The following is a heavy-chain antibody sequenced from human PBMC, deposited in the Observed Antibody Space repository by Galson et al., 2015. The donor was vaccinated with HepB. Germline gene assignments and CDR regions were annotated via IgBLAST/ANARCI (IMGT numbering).Heavy chain of an antibody. CDR2: IYYSGST. J-gene: IGHJ2*01. CDR3: ARDSRTTGYFDL. Sequence: LSLTCTVSGGSISSGGYYWSWIRQHPGKGLEWIGYIYYSGSTYYNPSLKSRVTISVDTSKNQFSLKLSSVTAADTAVYYCARDSRTTGYFDLWGRGTLVTVSS. V-gene: IGHV4-31*03. CDR1: GGSISSGGYY. D-gene: IGHD4-11*01.